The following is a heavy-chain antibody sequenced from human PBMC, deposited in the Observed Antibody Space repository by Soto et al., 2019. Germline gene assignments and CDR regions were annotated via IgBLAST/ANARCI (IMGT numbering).Heavy chain of an antibody. CDR3: ARGMLYYYYYMDV. D-gene: IGHD2-8*01. CDR1: GGSFSGYY. V-gene: IGHV4-34*01. J-gene: IGHJ6*03. CDR2: INHSGST. Sequence: QVQLQQWGAGLLKPSETLSLTCAVYGGSFSGYYWSWIRQPPGKGLEWIGEINHSGSTNYNPSLKNRVTISVDTSKNQFSLKLSSVTAADTAVYYCARGMLYYYYYMDVWGKGTTVTVSS.